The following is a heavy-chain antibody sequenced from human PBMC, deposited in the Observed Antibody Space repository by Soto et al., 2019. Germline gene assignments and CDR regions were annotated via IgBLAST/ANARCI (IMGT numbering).Heavy chain of an antibody. Sequence: QVTLKESGPVLVKPTETLTLTYTVSGFSLTTGRMGVSWIRQPPGKALEWLAHIFSDAERSYSTSMQSRLTISKDTSGSQVVLSMTNVDPVDTGTYCCVRMNADSYQFYYAMDVWGHGTTVTVSS. CDR3: VRMNADSYQFYYAMDV. CDR2: IFSDAER. CDR1: GFSLTTGRMG. D-gene: IGHD2-2*01. V-gene: IGHV2-26*01. J-gene: IGHJ6*02.